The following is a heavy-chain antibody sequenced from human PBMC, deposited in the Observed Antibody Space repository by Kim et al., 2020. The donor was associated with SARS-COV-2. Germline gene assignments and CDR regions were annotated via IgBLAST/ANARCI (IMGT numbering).Heavy chain of an antibody. CDR3: ASRIMDFWSGYYNY. V-gene: IGHV1-3*01. D-gene: IGHD3-3*01. J-gene: IGHJ4*02. Sequence: SQKFQGRVTITRDTSASTAYMELSSLRSEDTAVYYCASRIMDFWSGYYNYWGQGTLVTVSS.